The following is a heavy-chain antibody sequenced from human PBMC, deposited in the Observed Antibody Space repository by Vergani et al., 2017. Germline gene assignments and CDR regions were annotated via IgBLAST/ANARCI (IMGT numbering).Heavy chain of an antibody. V-gene: IGHV4-38-2*01. CDR1: GYPIGSGFY. D-gene: IGHD2-21*01. J-gene: IGHJ2*01. CDR3: SRSQGDYWYFDL. Sequence: QVRLEESGPGLVKPSETLSLTCPVSGYPIGSGFYWAWIRHSPGGGLQWLTSIHNRGTTSHNPSLKSRVSVSLDTSKNRFSLNLTSVTATDTAVYYCSRSQGDYWYFDLWGPGSLVTVSS. CDR2: IHNRGTT.